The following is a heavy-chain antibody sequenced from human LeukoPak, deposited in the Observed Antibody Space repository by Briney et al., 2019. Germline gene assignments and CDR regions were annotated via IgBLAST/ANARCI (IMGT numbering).Heavy chain of an antibody. J-gene: IGHJ4*02. CDR3: ARAPGGRQLGSYFDY. D-gene: IGHD6-6*01. V-gene: IGHV4-4*07. Sequence: PSETLSLTCTVSGGSISSYYWSWIRQPAGKGLEWIGRIYATGSTNYNPSLESRVTISVDKSKNQFSLKLSSVTAADTAVYYCARAPGGRQLGSYFDYWGQGTLVTVSS. CDR2: IYATGST. CDR1: GGSISSYY.